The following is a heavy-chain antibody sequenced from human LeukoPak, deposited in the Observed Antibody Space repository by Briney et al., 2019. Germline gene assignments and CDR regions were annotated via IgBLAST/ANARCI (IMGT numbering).Heavy chain of an antibody. Sequence: PSETLSLTCTVSGGSISSYYWSWIRQPAGKGLEWIGRIYTSGSTNYYPSLKSRVTMSVDTSKNQFSLKLSSVTAADTAVYYCARDAPPIAVAGAAFDYWGQGTLVTVSS. CDR2: IYTSGST. CDR1: GGSISSYY. CDR3: ARDAPPIAVAGAAFDY. D-gene: IGHD6-19*01. J-gene: IGHJ4*02. V-gene: IGHV4-4*07.